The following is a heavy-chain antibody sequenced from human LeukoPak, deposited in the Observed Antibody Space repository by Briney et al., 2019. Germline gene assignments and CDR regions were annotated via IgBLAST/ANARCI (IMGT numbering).Heavy chain of an antibody. CDR1: GFTFTSYG. V-gene: IGHV1-18*04. J-gene: IGHJ6*04. D-gene: IGHD2-2*01. CDR2: ISAYNGNA. Sequence: ASVKVSCKASGFTFTSYGISWVRQAPGQGLEWMGWISAYNGNANYAQKLQGRVTMTTDTSTSTAYMELRSLRSDDTAVYYCARAKHCSSTSCYANYYYGMDVWGKGTTVTVSS. CDR3: ARAKHCSSTSCYANYYYGMDV.